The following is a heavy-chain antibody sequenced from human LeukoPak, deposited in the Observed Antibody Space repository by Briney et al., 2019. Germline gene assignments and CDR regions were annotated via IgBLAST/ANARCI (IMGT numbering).Heavy chain of an antibody. Sequence: SETLSLTCTVSGGSISSYYWSWIRQPAGPGLEWIGRIYTSGSTNYNPSLKSRVTMSVDTSKNQFSLKLSSVTAADTAVYYCARDRRGWELLWGLDPWGQGTLVTVSS. D-gene: IGHD1-26*01. CDR1: GGSISSYY. CDR2: IYTSGST. CDR3: ARDRRGWELLWGLDP. J-gene: IGHJ5*02. V-gene: IGHV4-4*07.